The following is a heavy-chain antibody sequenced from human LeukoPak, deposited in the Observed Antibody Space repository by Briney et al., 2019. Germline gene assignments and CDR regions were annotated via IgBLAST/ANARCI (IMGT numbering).Heavy chain of an antibody. D-gene: IGHD4-17*01. CDR1: GYTFTGYY. V-gene: IGHV1-2*06. Sequence: GASVKVSCKAAGYTFTGYYMHWLRQAPGQGLEWMGRITPNSGGTNYAQKFQGRVTMTRDTSISTAYMELSRLRSDDTAVYYCARDLIYGDYAFDIWGQGTMVTVSS. CDR3: ARDLIYGDYAFDI. CDR2: ITPNSGGT. J-gene: IGHJ3*02.